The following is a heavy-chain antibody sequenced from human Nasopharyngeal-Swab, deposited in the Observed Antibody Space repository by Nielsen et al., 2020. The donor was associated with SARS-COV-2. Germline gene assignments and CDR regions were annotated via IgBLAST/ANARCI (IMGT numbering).Heavy chain of an antibody. D-gene: IGHD3-10*01. V-gene: IGHV1-69*04. CDR2: IIPILGIP. J-gene: IGHJ3*02. CDR3: ALGLELLWPTKDAFDI. CDR1: GGTVSSYA. Sequence: SVKVSCKASGGTVSSYAISWVRQAPGQGLEWMGRIIPILGIPNYAQKFQGRLTITADTSTTTAYMELSSLRSDDTAVYYCALGLELLWPTKDAFDIWGQGTMVSISS.